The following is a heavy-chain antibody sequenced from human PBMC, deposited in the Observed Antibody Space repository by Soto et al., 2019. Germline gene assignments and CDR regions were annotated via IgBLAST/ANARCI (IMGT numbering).Heavy chain of an antibody. CDR1: GGSISSYY. D-gene: IGHD5-12*01. Sequence: SETLSLTCTASGGSISSYYWSWIRQPPGKGLEWIGHIYYSGSTNYNPSLKSRVTISIDTSKNQFSLRLSSVNAAHTAVYYCASSGYSGYVYRWFEPWGQGTMVIVAS. CDR3: ASSGYSGYVYRWFEP. V-gene: IGHV4-59*01. J-gene: IGHJ5*02. CDR2: IYYSGST.